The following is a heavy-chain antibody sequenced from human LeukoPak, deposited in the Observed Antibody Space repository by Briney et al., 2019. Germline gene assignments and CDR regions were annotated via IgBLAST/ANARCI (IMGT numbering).Heavy chain of an antibody. Sequence: GGSLTLSWAASGFTFSSHGMHWVRQAPGKGLEWVAVISYDGSNKYYADSVKGRFTISRDNSKNTLYLQMNSLRAEDTAVYYCAVHPHGQQLALGYFDYWGQGTLVTVSS. CDR3: AVHPHGQQLALGYFDY. D-gene: IGHD6-13*01. CDR1: GFTFSSHG. J-gene: IGHJ4*02. CDR2: ISYDGSNK. V-gene: IGHV3-30*03.